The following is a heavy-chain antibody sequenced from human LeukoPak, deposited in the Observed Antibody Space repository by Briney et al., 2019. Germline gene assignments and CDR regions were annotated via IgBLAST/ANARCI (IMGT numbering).Heavy chain of an antibody. Sequence: PGGSLRLSCAASGFTFSSYSMNWVRQAPGKGLEWVSSISSSSSYIYYADSVKGRFTISRDNAKNSLYLQMNSLRAEDTALYYCARDRVYGDADAFDIWGQGTMVTVSS. V-gene: IGHV3-21*04. J-gene: IGHJ3*02. CDR3: ARDRVYGDADAFDI. CDR2: ISSSSSYI. D-gene: IGHD4-17*01. CDR1: GFTFSSYS.